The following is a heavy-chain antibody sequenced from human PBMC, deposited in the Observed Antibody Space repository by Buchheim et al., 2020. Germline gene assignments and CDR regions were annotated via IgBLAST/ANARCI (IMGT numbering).Heavy chain of an antibody. D-gene: IGHD6-19*01. V-gene: IGHV3-30*04. J-gene: IGHJ6*02. CDR2: ISYDGSNK. Sequence: QVQLVESGGGVAQPGRSLRLSCAASGFTFSSYAMHWVRQAPGKGLEWVAVISYDGSNKYYADSVKGRFTISRDNSKNTLYLQMNSLRAEDTAVYYCARSKLLGAVAGMDYYYGMDVWGQGTT. CDR1: GFTFSSYA. CDR3: ARSKLLGAVAGMDYYYGMDV.